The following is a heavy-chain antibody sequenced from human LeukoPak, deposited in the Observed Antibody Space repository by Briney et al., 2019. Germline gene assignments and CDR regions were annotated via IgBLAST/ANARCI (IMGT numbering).Heavy chain of an antibody. V-gene: IGHV4-39*01. CDR3: ARLYSVGALPLGGY. D-gene: IGHD1-26*01. J-gene: IGHJ4*02. Sequence: NPSETLSLTCTVSGGSISSSSYYWGRIRQPPGKGLEWIGSIYYSGSTYYNPSLKSRVTISVDTSKNQFSLKLSSVTAADTAVYYCARLYSVGALPLGGYWGQGTVVTVSS. CDR1: GGSISSSSYY. CDR2: IYYSGST.